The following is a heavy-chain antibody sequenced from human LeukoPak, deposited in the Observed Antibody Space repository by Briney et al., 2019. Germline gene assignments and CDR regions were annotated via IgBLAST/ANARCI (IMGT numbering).Heavy chain of an antibody. D-gene: IGHD3-16*01. V-gene: IGHV3-33*01. Sequence: GGSLRLSCTASGFIFSRYGIHWVRQAPGKGLEWVAGIMYDGSDKFHADSLKGRFTISRDNSNNTVYLQMNSLRPEDTAVYYCARGSLWGGKKDWFDPWGRGTLVTVSS. CDR3: ARGSLWGGKKDWFDP. CDR2: IMYDGSDK. CDR1: GFIFSRYG. J-gene: IGHJ5*02.